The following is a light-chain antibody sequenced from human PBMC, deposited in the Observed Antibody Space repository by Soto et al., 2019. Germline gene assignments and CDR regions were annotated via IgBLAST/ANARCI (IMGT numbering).Light chain of an antibody. CDR3: AAWDDSLNGLV. J-gene: IGLJ1*01. Sequence: QSVLTQPPSASGTPGQRVTISCSGSSSNIGSNTVNWYQQLPGTAPKLLIYNNNQRPSGVPNRFSGSKSGPSASLASSGRQSEDEADYYCAAWDDSLNGLVFGTGTKVTVL. CDR2: NNN. V-gene: IGLV1-44*01. CDR1: SSNIGSNT.